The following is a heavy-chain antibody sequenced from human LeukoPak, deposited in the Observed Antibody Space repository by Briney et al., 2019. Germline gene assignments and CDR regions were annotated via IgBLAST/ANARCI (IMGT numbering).Heavy chain of an antibody. Sequence: ASVKVSCKASGGTFSSYAISWVRQAPGQGLEWMGGIIPIFGTANYAQKFQGRVTITADESTSTAYMELSSLRSEDTAVYYCARDRSSYVVPAAILYDAFDIWGQGTMVTVSS. J-gene: IGHJ3*02. CDR2: IIPIFGTA. V-gene: IGHV1-69*13. D-gene: IGHD2-2*01. CDR1: GGTFSSYA. CDR3: ARDRSSYVVPAAILYDAFDI.